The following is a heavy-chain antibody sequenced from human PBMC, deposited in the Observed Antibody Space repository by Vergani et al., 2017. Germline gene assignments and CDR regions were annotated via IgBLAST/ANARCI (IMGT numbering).Heavy chain of an antibody. D-gene: IGHD3-22*01. V-gene: IGHV4-34*01. CDR2: ITHSGST. Sequence: QVQVQQWGAGLLKPSETLSLTCAVHGRSFSGYYRCWIRQPPGKGLEWIGEITHSGSTNYNPSLKSRVTISVDTSKNQFSLKLSSVTAADTAVYYCARADSRGSDDAFDIWGQGTMVTVSS. CDR3: ARADSRGSDDAFDI. J-gene: IGHJ3*02. CDR1: GRSFSGYY.